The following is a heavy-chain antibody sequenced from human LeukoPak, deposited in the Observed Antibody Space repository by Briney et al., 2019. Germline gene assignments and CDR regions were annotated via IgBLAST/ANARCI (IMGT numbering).Heavy chain of an antibody. J-gene: IGHJ5*02. D-gene: IGHD2/OR15-2a*01. Sequence: GGSLRLSCAASGFTFSSYEMNWVRQAPGKGLEWVSYISSSGSTIYYADSVKGRFTISRDNAKNSLYLQMKSLRAEDTAVYYCARGKTSQNIVTRKTYNWFDPWGPGTLVTVSS. CDR1: GFTFSSYE. CDR2: ISSSGSTI. V-gene: IGHV3-48*03. CDR3: ARGKTSQNIVTRKTYNWFDP.